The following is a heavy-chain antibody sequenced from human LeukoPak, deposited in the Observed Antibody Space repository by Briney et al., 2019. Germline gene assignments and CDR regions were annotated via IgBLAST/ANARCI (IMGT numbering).Heavy chain of an antibody. J-gene: IGHJ5*02. D-gene: IGHD3-9*01. Sequence: SETLSLTCTVSGGSISSYYWSWIRQPPGKGLEWIGYIYYSGSTNYNPSLKSRVTISVDTSKNQFSLKLSSVTAADTAVYYCAGMTQLRYFDPSGFDPWGQGTLVTVPS. CDR3: AGMTQLRYFDPSGFDP. CDR1: GGSISSYY. V-gene: IGHV4-59*01. CDR2: IYYSGST.